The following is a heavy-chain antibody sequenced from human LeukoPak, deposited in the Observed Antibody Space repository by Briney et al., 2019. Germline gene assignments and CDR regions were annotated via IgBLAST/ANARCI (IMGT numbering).Heavy chain of an antibody. V-gene: IGHV3-21*01. J-gene: IGHJ4*02. CDR3: ARVGRGYSYGDIDY. CDR2: ISSSSTYI. CDR1: GFTFSSYS. D-gene: IGHD5-18*01. Sequence: GGSLRLSCAASGFTFSSYSMNWVRQAPGKGLEWVSSISSSSTYIYYADSVKGRFTISRDNAKNSLYLQMNSLRAEDTAVYYCARVGRGYSYGDIDYWGQGTRVTVSS.